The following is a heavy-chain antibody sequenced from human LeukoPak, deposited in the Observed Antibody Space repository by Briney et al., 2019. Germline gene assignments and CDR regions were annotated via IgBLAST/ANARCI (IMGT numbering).Heavy chain of an antibody. CDR3: AKDLGITGTRNDY. D-gene: IGHD1-7*01. Sequence: PGRSLRLSCAAAGFTFSSYGMHLVRQAPGKGLEWVAVISYDGSNKYYADSVKGRFTISRDNSKNTLYLQMNSLRAEDTAVYYCAKDLGITGTRNDYWGQGTLVTVSS. CDR1: GFTFSSYG. V-gene: IGHV3-30*18. J-gene: IGHJ4*02. CDR2: ISYDGSNK.